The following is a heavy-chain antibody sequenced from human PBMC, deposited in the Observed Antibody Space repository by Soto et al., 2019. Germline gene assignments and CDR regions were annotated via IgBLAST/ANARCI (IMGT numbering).Heavy chain of an antibody. D-gene: IGHD1-26*01. V-gene: IGHV3-30*03. Sequence: QVQLVESGGGVVQPGRSLRLSCAASGFTFSSYGMHWVRQAPGKGLEWVAVISYDGSNKYYADSVKGRFTISRDNSQNTLYLQMNSLRAEDTAVYYCASSGSDLYYFDYWGQGTLVTVSS. CDR3: ASSGSDLYYFDY. J-gene: IGHJ4*02. CDR2: ISYDGSNK. CDR1: GFTFSSYG.